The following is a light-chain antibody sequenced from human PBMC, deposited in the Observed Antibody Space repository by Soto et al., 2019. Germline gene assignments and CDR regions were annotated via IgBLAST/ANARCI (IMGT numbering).Light chain of an antibody. Sequence: QSVLTQPPSVSGAPGQRVTISCTGSTSNIGSNYDVHWYQQIPGTAPKLLIYGNNNRPSGVPDRFSGSKSATSASLAITGLQADDEAHYYCQSYDSRLSAVVFGGGTKLTVL. CDR2: GNN. J-gene: IGLJ2*01. CDR1: TSNIGSNYD. V-gene: IGLV1-40*01. CDR3: QSYDSRLSAVV.